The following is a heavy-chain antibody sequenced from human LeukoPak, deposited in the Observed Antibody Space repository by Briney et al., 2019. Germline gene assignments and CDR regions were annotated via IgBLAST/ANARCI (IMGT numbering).Heavy chain of an antibody. Sequence: PSETLSLTCTVSGGSISSYYWGWIRQSPGKGLEWIGSIHYVGSTYYNPSLKSRVTISVDTSKNQFSLNLSSVTAADTAVYYCARQNNFDFWSGFFDYWGLGALVTVSS. J-gene: IGHJ4*02. CDR1: GGSISSYY. V-gene: IGHV4-39*01. CDR2: IHYVGST. D-gene: IGHD3-3*01. CDR3: ARQNNFDFWSGFFDY.